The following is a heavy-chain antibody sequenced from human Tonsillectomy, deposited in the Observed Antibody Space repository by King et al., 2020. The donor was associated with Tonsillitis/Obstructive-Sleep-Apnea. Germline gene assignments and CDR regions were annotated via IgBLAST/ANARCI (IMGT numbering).Heavy chain of an antibody. CDR3: AREALGGSYYGAFDI. Sequence: EVQLVESGGGLIQPGGSLRLSCAASGFTVSSNYMSWVRQAPGKGLEWVSVIYSGGSTYYADSVKGRFTISRDNSKNTLYLQMNSLRAEDTDVYYCAREALGGSYYGAFDIWGQGTMVTVSS. CDR2: IYSGGST. J-gene: IGHJ3*02. V-gene: IGHV3-53*01. D-gene: IGHD1-26*01. CDR1: GFTVSSNY.